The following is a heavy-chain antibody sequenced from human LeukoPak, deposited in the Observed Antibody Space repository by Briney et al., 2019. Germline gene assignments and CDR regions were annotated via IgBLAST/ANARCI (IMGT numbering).Heavy chain of an antibody. CDR1: GYTFTSYA. V-gene: IGHV1-3*01. CDR3: ARGSGQTEESPYYFDY. Sequence: ASVKVSCKASGYTFTSYAMHWVRQAPGQRLEWMGWINAGNGNTKYSQKFQGRVTITRDTSASTAYMELSSLRSEDTAVYYCARGSGQTEESPYYFDYWGQGTLVTVSS. CDR2: INAGNGNT. J-gene: IGHJ4*02. D-gene: IGHD7-27*01.